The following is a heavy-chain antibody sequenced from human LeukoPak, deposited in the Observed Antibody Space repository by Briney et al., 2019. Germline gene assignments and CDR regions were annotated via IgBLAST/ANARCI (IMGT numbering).Heavy chain of an antibody. CDR2: ISAYNGNT. CDR1: GYTFTSYG. D-gene: IGHD3-22*01. Sequence: ASVKVSCKASGYTFTSYGISWVRQAPGQGLEWMGWISAYNGNTNYAQKLQGRVTMATDTSTSTAYMELRSLRSEDTAVYYCARGGGRYYDSSGYRHFDYWGQGTLVTVSS. CDR3: ARGGGRYYDSSGYRHFDY. V-gene: IGHV1-18*01. J-gene: IGHJ4*02.